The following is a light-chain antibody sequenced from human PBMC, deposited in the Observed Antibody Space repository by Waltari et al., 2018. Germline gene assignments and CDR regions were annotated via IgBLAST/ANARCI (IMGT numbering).Light chain of an antibody. Sequence: IQMPQSPSPLSVSVGDQFTLTRRASQTITDYLNCYQQKPGEATKFLIYEVSTLHSGVPSRFSGSGSGTDFTLTISSLQPEDFATYYCQQSYSAPYTFGQGTKLDIK. J-gene: IGKJ2*01. CDR1: QTITDY. CDR3: QQSYSAPYT. CDR2: EVS. V-gene: IGKV1-39*01.